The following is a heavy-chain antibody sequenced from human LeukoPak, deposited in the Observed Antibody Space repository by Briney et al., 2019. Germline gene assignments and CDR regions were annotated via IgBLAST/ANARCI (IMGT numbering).Heavy chain of an antibody. CDR3: VRDGDYYKGEY. CDR1: GFTFSGFW. V-gene: IGHV3-7*03. Sequence: PGGSLRLSCAVSGFTFSGFWMSWSRQAPGKGLEWVASINSDGSEGYYADVVKGRFTISRDNAKNSLDLQMNSLRAEDTAVYYCVRDGDYYKGEYWGQGTLVTVSS. CDR2: INSDGSEG. D-gene: IGHD3-10*01. J-gene: IGHJ4*02.